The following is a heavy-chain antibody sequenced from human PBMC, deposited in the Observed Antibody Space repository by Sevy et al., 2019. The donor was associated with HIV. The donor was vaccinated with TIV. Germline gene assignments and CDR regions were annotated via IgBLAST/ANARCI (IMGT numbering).Heavy chain of an antibody. CDR3: ARDRLGSGSYYVSPSDAFDI. Sequence: GGSLRLSCAASGFTVSSNYMSWVRQAPGKGLEWVSVIYSGGSTYYADSVKGRFTISRDNSKNTLYLQMNSLRAEDTAVYYCARDRLGSGSYYVSPSDAFDIWGQGTMVTVSS. J-gene: IGHJ3*02. CDR2: IYSGGST. V-gene: IGHV3-66*02. CDR1: GFTVSSNY. D-gene: IGHD3-10*01.